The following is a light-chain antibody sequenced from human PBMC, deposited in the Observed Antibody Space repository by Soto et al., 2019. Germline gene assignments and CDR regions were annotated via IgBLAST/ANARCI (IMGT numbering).Light chain of an antibody. CDR2: AAS. CDR1: QSISSW. Sequence: DIQMTQSLSTLSASVGDRVTLTCRASQSISSWLAWYQQKPGKAPKLLIYAASSLQSGVPSRFSGSGSGRDFTLTISSLQSEDFASYYCQQYYSYPWTFGQGTKV. CDR3: QQYYSYPWT. J-gene: IGKJ1*01. V-gene: IGKV1-5*01.